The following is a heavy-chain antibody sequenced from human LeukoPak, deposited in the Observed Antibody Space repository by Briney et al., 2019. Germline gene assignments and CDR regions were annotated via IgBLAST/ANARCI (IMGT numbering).Heavy chain of an antibody. CDR2: ISSSSNYR. CDR3: GRVSCGGNCYSLIGTFDI. V-gene: IGHV3-21*01. Sequence: GGSLRLSCAASGFTFSSYSMNWVRQAPGKGLEWVSFISSSSNYRYYADSVKGRFTISRDNAKNSLYLQMNSLRAEDTAVYYCGRVSCGGNCYSLIGTFDIWGQGTMVTVSS. D-gene: IGHD2-15*01. CDR1: GFTFSSYS. J-gene: IGHJ3*02.